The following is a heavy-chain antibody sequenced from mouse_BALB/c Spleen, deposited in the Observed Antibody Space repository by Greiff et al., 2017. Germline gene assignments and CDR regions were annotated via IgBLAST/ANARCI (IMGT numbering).Heavy chain of an antibody. CDR2: ISSGGST. CDR1: GFTFSSYA. CDR3: ARVYGNPLYYAMDY. D-gene: IGHD2-1*01. J-gene: IGHJ4*01. Sequence: EVQGVESGGGLVKPGGSLKLSCAASGFTFSSYAMSWVRQTPEKRLEWVASISSGGSTYYPDSVKGRFTISRDNARNILYLQMSSLRSEDTAMYYCARVYGNPLYYAMDYWGQGTSVTVSS. V-gene: IGHV5-6-5*01.